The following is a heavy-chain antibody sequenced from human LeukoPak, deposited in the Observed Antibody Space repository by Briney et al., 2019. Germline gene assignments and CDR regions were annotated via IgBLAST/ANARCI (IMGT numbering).Heavy chain of an antibody. J-gene: IGHJ4*02. D-gene: IGHD2-15*01. Sequence: PGGSLRLSCAASGFTFSSYAMHWVRQAPGKGLEWVAVISYDGSNKYYADSVKGRFTISRDNSKNTLYLQMNSLSAEDTAVYYWASEYCSGGSCYENYFGYWGRGTLVTVPS. CDR1: GFTFSSYA. V-gene: IGHV3-30-3*01. CDR2: ISYDGSNK. CDR3: ASEYCSGGSCYENYFGY.